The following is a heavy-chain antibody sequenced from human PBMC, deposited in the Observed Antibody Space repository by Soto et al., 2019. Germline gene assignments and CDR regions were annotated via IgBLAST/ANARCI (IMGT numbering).Heavy chain of an antibody. Sequence: GGSLSLSCAASGFTFSSYWMSWVRQAPGKGLEWVANIKQDGSEKYYVDSVKGRFTISRDNAKNSLYLQMNSLRAEDTAVYYCQRLLSGLGDRFDYWGQGTLVTVSS. J-gene: IGHJ4*02. CDR3: QRLLSGLGDRFDY. V-gene: IGHV3-7*03. D-gene: IGHD3-16*01. CDR1: GFTFSSYW. CDR2: IKQDGSEK.